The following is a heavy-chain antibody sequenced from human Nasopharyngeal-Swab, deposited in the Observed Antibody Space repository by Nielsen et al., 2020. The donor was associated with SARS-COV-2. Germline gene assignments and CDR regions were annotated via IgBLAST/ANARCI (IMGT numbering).Heavy chain of an antibody. D-gene: IGHD1-26*01. J-gene: IGHJ6*02. CDR2: ISGSGGST. V-gene: IGHV3-23*01. Sequence: GESLKISCAASGFTFSSFWMNWVRQAPGKGLEWVSGISGSGGSTYYADSVKGRFTISRDNSKNTLYLQMNSLRAEDTAVYYCAAATSLDYYYYYGMDVWGQGTTVTVSS. CDR1: GFTFSSFW. CDR3: AAATSLDYYYYYGMDV.